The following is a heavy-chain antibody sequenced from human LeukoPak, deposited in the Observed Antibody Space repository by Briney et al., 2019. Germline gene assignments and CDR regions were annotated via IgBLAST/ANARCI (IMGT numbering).Heavy chain of an antibody. CDR3: ARDVSRSGSYDDAFDI. J-gene: IGHJ3*02. CDR1: GFTFDDYG. V-gene: IGHV3-20*01. Sequence: PGGSLRLSCAASGFTFDDYGMSWVRQAPGKGLEWVSGINWNGGSTGYADSVKGRFTISRDNAKNSLYLQMNSLRAEDTALYHCARDVSRSGSYDDAFDIWGQGTMVTVSS. D-gene: IGHD1-26*01. CDR2: INWNGGST.